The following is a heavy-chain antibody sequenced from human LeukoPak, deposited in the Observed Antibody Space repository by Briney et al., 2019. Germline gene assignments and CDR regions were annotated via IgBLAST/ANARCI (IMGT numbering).Heavy chain of an antibody. J-gene: IGHJ4*02. D-gene: IGHD3/OR15-3a*01. CDR3: ARGGLVWDFDY. V-gene: IGHV3-53*01. Sequence: GGSLRLSCAASGFTFSTYVMHWVRRAPGKGLEWVSVIYSGGSTYYADSVKGRFTISRDNSKNTLYLQMNSLRAEDTAVYYCARGGLVWDFDYWGQGALVTVSS. CDR2: IYSGGST. CDR1: GFTFSTYV.